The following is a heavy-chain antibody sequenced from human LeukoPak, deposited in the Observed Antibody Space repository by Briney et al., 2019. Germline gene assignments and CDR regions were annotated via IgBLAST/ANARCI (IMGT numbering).Heavy chain of an antibody. V-gene: IGHV3-23*01. CDR3: ARGYCSGGSCTKFDY. CDR2: ISGSGDYT. D-gene: IGHD2-15*01. Sequence: GSLRLSCAASGFTFSSYAMSWVRQAPGKGLEWVSTISGSGDYTYYADSVKGRFTISRDNSKNTLYLQMNSLRAEDTAIYYCARGYCSGGSCTKFDYWGQGTLVTVSS. CDR1: GFTFSSYA. J-gene: IGHJ4*02.